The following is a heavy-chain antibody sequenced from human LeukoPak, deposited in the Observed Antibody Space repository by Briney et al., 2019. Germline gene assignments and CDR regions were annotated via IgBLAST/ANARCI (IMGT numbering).Heavy chain of an antibody. CDR2: IYYSGNT. J-gene: IGHJ4*02. V-gene: IGHV4-31*11. Sequence: SGTLSLTCAVSGGSISSGGYYWSWIRQHPGKGLEWIGYIYYSGNTFYNPSLKSRVTISVDTSKNEFSLNLSSVTAADTAVYYCARGRAYYYDSSGYYYFDYWGQGTLVTVSS. CDR3: ARGRAYYYDSSGYYYFDY. CDR1: GGSISSGGYY. D-gene: IGHD3-22*01.